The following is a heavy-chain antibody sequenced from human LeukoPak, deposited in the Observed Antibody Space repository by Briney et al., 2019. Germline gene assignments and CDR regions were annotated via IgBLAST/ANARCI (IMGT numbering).Heavy chain of an antibody. D-gene: IGHD6-19*01. V-gene: IGHV4-34*01. Sequence: SETLSLTCAVYGGSFSGYYWIWIRQSPGKGLEWIGEINHSGSTNYNPSLKGRVTMSVDTSKNQFSLKVRSVTAADTAVYYCAVQWLASNWFDPWGQGTLVIVSS. CDR1: GGSFSGYY. CDR3: AVQWLASNWFDP. CDR2: INHSGST. J-gene: IGHJ5*02.